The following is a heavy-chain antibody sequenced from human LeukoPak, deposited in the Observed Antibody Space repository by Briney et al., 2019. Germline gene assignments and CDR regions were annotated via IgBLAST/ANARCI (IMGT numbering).Heavy chain of an antibody. CDR1: GGSFSGYY. CDR2: INHSGST. V-gene: IGHV4-34*01. J-gene: IGHJ4*02. Sequence: PSETLSLTCAVYGGSFSGYYWSWIRQPPGKGLEWIGEINHSGSTNYNPSLKSRVTISVDTSKNQFSLKLSSVTAADTAVYYCARGFGYRDYWGQGTLVTVSS. D-gene: IGHD5-24*01. CDR3: ARGFGYRDY.